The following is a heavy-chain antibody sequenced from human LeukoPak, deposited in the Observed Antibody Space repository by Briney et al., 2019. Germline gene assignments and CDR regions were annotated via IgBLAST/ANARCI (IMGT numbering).Heavy chain of an antibody. Sequence: ASVNVSCKASGYTFTGYFMYWVRQAPGQGRTWMGWINPNSGDTKYAQKFQGRVTMTRDTSISTAYLELSSLRSDDTAVYYCAREYYIYGQFGHWGQGTLVTVSS. CDR2: INPNSGDT. CDR1: GYTFTGYF. V-gene: IGHV1-2*02. D-gene: IGHD5-24*01. J-gene: IGHJ4*02. CDR3: AREYYIYGQFGH.